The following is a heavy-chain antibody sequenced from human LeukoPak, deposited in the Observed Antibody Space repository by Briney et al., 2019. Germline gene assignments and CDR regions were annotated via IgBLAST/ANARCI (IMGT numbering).Heavy chain of an antibody. V-gene: IGHV4-34*01. D-gene: IGHD2-2*03. CDR3: ARGNGYCSSTSCFDY. Sequence: PSETLSLTCAVYGGSFSGYYWSWIRQPPGKGLEWIGEINHSGSTNYNPSLKSRVTISVDTSKNQFSLKLSSVTAADTAVYYCARGNGYCSSTSCFDYWGQGTPVTVSS. CDR1: GGSFSGYY. J-gene: IGHJ4*02. CDR2: INHSGST.